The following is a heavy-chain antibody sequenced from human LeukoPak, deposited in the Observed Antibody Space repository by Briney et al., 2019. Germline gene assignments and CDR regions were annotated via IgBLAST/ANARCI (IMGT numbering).Heavy chain of an antibody. J-gene: IGHJ4*02. CDR1: GFAFSNYW. V-gene: IGHV3-21*01. CDR2: ISSSSSYI. CDR3: ARDEEGFDY. Sequence: PGGSLRLSCVASGFAFSNYWINWVRQAPGKELVWVSSISSSSSYIYYADSVKGRFTISRDNAKNSLYLQMNSLRAEDTAVYYCARDEEGFDYWGQGTLVTVSS.